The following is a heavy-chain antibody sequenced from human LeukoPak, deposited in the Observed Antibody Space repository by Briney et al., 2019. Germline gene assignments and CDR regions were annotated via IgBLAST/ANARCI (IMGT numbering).Heavy chain of an antibody. CDR3: AREILGLYDSSGYYYGLYAFDI. CDR2: INPNSGGT. V-gene: IGHV1-2*06. J-gene: IGHJ3*02. D-gene: IGHD3-22*01. Sequence: VASVKVSCKASGYTFTGYYMQWMRQAPGQGLEWMGRINPNSGGTNYAQKFQGRVTMTRDTSISTAYMELSRLRSDDTAVYYCAREILGLYDSSGYYYGLYAFDIWGQGTMVTVSS. CDR1: GYTFTGYY.